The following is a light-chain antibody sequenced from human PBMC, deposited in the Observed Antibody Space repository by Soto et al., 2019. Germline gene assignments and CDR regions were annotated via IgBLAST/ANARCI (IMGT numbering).Light chain of an antibody. V-gene: IGLV3-21*04. CDR1: TIGSKS. Sequence: SYVLTQAPSVSVAPGQTARITCGRHTIGSKSVHWYQLKPGQAPVLVMEYDNDRPSGIPERFSGSNSGNTATLTISRVDAGDEADYYCQIWDSSSDVYVFGSGTKLTVL. CDR2: YDN. CDR3: QIWDSSSDVYV. J-gene: IGLJ1*01.